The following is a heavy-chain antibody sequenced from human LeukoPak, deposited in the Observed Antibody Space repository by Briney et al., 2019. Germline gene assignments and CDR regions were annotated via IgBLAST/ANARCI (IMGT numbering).Heavy chain of an antibody. D-gene: IGHD4-23*01. CDR3: ARDWAGGNSFDY. Sequence: PGGSLRLSCAASGFTFSSYAMSWVRQAPGKGLEWVSSISRSDSDIYYADSVKGRFTISRDNAKNSLYLQMNSLRAEDTAVYYCARDWAGGNSFDYWGQGALVTVSS. J-gene: IGHJ4*02. CDR1: GFTFSSYA. CDR2: ISRSDSDI. V-gene: IGHV3-21*01.